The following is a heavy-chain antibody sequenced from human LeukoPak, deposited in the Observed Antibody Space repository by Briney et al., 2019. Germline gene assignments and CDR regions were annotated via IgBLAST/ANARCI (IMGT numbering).Heavy chain of an antibody. V-gene: IGHV4-59*01. CDR3: ARGGDGSGRSWYFDL. CDR1: GGSISSYY. Sequence: SETLSLTCTVSGGSISSYYWSWIRQPPGKGLEWIGYIYYSGSTNYNPSLKSRVTISVDTSKNQFSLKLSSVTAADTAVYYCARGGDGSGRSWYFDLWGRGTLVTVSS. J-gene: IGHJ2*01. CDR2: IYYSGST. D-gene: IGHD3-10*01.